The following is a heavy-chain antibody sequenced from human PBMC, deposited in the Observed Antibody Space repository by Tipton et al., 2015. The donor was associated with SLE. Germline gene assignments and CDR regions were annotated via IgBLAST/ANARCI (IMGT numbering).Heavy chain of an antibody. CDR1: GGSFSGYY. J-gene: IGHJ3*02. CDR3: ARGLTAETGGDAFDI. V-gene: IGHV4-34*01. D-gene: IGHD7-27*01. CDR2: INHSGDT. Sequence: LRLSCAVYGGSFSGYYWTWIRQPPGKGLEWIGEINHSGDTNYNPPLKSRVTISVDTSKNHFSLELGSVTAADTAVYYCARGLTAETGGDAFDIWGQGTMVAVSS.